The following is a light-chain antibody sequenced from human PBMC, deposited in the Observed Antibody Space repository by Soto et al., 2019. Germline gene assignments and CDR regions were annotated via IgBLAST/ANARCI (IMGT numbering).Light chain of an antibody. CDR1: QSVSSSY. V-gene: IGKV3-20*01. J-gene: IGKJ3*01. Sequence: EIVLTQSPGTLSLSPGERATLSCRASQSVSSSYLAWYQHKPGQAPRLLIYGASNRATGIPDRFSGSGSGTDFTLTISRLEPEVLAVYYCQRYGSSPRFTFGPGTKVDIK. CDR2: GAS. CDR3: QRYGSSPRFT.